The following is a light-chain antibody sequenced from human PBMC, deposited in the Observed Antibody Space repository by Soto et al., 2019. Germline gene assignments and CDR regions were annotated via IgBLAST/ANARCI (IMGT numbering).Light chain of an antibody. CDR3: QQFESWGVT. CDR2: GAS. CDR1: QRVSSNY. V-gene: IGKV3-20*01. J-gene: IGKJ3*01. Sequence: EIVLTQSPGTLSLSPGERATHSCRTNQRVSSNYVAWCQQKPGRAPRLLFYGASSRPTGIPDRFSDSVFGTEFTFTISRLEPEDFAVYYCQQFESWGVTFGPGTRVDIK.